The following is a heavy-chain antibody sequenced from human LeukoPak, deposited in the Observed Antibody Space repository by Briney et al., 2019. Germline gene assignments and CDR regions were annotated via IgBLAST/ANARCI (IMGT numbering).Heavy chain of an antibody. CDR1: GGSISSSTYY. J-gene: IGHJ4*02. V-gene: IGHV4-39*01. CDR3: ARGKKYTSGCFYFDY. Sequence: PSETLSLTCTVSGGSISSSTYYWGWIRQPPGKGLGWIGSMYYSGNTYYNPSLKSRVTISVDTSKNQFSLKVNSVIAADTAVYYCARGKKYTSGCFYFDYWGQGALVTVSS. CDR2: MYYSGNT. D-gene: IGHD6-19*01.